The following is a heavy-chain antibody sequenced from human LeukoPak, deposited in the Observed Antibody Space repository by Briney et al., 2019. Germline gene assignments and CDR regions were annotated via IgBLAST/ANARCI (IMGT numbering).Heavy chain of an antibody. D-gene: IGHD5-12*01. J-gene: IGHJ4*02. CDR1: GYTFTSYG. V-gene: IGHV1-18*01. Sequence: GASVKVSCKASGYTFTSYGISWVRQAPGQGLEWMGWISAYNGNTNYAQKLQGRVTMTRDTSISTAYMELSRLRSDDTAVYYCARGLTKAGATDYFDYWGQGTLVTVSS. CDR2: ISAYNGNT. CDR3: ARGLTKAGATDYFDY.